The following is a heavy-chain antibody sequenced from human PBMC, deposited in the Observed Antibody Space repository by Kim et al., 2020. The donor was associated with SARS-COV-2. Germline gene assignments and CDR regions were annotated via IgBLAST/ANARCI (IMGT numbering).Heavy chain of an antibody. CDR3: ARKAKGVYYFDY. V-gene: IGHV3-23*01. Sequence: GGSLRLSCAASGFTFSNYAMNWVRQAPGKGLEWVSSISGNTVTTYYADSVKGRFTISRDNSKNTLFLQMNSLRADDTAVYYCARKAKGVYYFDYWGPGTLVTVSS. CDR2: ISGNTVTT. J-gene: IGHJ4*02. CDR1: GFTFSNYA.